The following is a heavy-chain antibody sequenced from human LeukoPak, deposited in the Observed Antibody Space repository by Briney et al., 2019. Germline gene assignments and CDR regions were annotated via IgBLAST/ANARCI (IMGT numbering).Heavy chain of an antibody. CDR1: GFTFSSYW. Sequence: PGGSLRLSCAASGFTFSSYWMTWARQAPGKGLEWVAIIKQNGGEKYYVDSVKDRFTISRDNAKNSLYLQMNSLRADDTAVYYCAKDREWDDYAEYDYWGQGTLVTVSS. D-gene: IGHD4-17*01. V-gene: IGHV3-7*05. CDR2: IKQNGGEK. J-gene: IGHJ4*02. CDR3: AKDREWDDYAEYDY.